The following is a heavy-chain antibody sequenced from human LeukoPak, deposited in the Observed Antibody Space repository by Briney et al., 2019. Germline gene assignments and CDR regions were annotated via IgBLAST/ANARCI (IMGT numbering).Heavy chain of an antibody. V-gene: IGHV4-61*02. J-gene: IGHJ3*01. CDR2: IYTSGST. Sequence: SETLSLTCTVSGGSISSSSYYWSWIRQPAGKGLEWIGRIYTSGSTNYNPSLKSRVTISVDTSKNQFSLKLSSVTAADTAVYYCARSRNYDFWSGYSPDAFDVWGQGTMVTVSS. CDR1: GGSISSSSYY. CDR3: ARSRNYDFWSGYSPDAFDV. D-gene: IGHD3-3*01.